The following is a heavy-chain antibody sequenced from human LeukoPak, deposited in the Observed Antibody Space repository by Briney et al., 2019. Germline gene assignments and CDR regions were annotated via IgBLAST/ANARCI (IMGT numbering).Heavy chain of an antibody. D-gene: IGHD3-22*01. J-gene: IGHJ4*02. Sequence: GGSLRLSCAASGFTFEYYTMHWVRQAPGKTLEWVSLISWDGTTYYTDSVKGRFTISRDNSKDSLYLQMDTLRSEDTAFYYCVKDLSYETSGSFFDYWGQGTLFTVS. V-gene: IGHV3-43*01. CDR2: ISWDGTT. CDR3: VKDLSYETSGSFFDY. CDR1: GFTFEYYT.